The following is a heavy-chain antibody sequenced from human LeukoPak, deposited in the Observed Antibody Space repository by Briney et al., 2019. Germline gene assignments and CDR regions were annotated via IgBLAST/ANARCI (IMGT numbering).Heavy chain of an antibody. CDR2: VYYSGSI. D-gene: IGHD6-13*01. V-gene: IGHV4-59*08. Sequence: SETLSLTCTVSGGFINDYYWNWIRQPPGQGLEWIGYVYYSGSIKYSPSLKSRVTISVDTSKNQFSLKLNYVTDADTALYYCARRRRIEAAGPRGDAFDIWGQGTMVTVSS. J-gene: IGHJ3*02. CDR3: ARRRRIEAAGPRGDAFDI. CDR1: GGFINDYY.